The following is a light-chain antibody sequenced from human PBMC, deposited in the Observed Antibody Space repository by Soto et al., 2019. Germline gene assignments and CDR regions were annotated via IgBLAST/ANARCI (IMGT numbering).Light chain of an antibody. J-gene: IGKJ1*01. V-gene: IGKV4-1*01. CDR2: WAS. Sequence: DIVLTQSPDSLAVSLDERATITCKSSHPVLDSSNNKDCLSWYQQKPGQPPKLLLYWASTREFGVPDRFSGSGSGTDFTLTISSLQTEDVAVYYCQQYYSTPRTFGHGTKVDIK. CDR1: HPVLDSSNNKDC. CDR3: QQYYSTPRT.